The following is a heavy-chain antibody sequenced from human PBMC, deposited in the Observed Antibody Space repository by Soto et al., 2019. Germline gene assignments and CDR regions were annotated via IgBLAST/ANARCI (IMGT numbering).Heavy chain of an antibody. J-gene: IGHJ5*02. V-gene: IGHV3-30-3*01. D-gene: IGHD6-13*01. CDR1: GFTFSSYA. Sequence: GGSLRLSCAASGFTFSSYAMHWVRQAPGKGLEWVAVISYDGSNKYYADSVKGRFTISRDNSKNTLYLQMNSLRAEDTAVYYCARDGAAAWYEGANWFDPWGQGTLVTVSS. CDR3: ARDGAAAWYEGANWFDP. CDR2: ISYDGSNK.